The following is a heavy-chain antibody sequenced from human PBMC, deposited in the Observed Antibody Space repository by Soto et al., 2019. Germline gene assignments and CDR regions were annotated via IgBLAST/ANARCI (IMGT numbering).Heavy chain of an antibody. V-gene: IGHV3-30*18. CDR1: GFTFSSYG. D-gene: IGHD3-10*01. CDR2: ISYDGSNK. CDR3: AKDRNYYGSGSYYKPKAHYYGMDV. Sequence: GGSLRLSCAASGFTFSSYGMHWVRQAPGKGLEWVAVISYDGSNKYYADSVKGRFTISRDNSKNTLYLQMNSLRAEDTAGYYCAKDRNYYGSGSYYKPKAHYYGMDVWGQGTTVTVSS. J-gene: IGHJ6*02.